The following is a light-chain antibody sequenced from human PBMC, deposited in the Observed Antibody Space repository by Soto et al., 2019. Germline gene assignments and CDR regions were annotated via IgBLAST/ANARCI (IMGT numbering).Light chain of an antibody. J-gene: IGKJ1*01. CDR3: QQYANWPRT. V-gene: IGKV3-15*01. Sequence: EIVMTQSPATLSLSPGERATLYCRASQSLTTDLAWYQQKPGQPPRLLIYGASTRATDFPARFSGSGSGTEFPLTLSSLQSEDFAVYSCQQYANWPRTFGQGTKVEIK. CDR1: QSLTTD. CDR2: GAS.